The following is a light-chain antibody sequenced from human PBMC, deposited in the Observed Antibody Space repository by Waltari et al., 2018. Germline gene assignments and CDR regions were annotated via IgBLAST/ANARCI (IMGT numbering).Light chain of an antibody. J-gene: IGKJ3*01. CDR1: QTVTNK. CDR2: DAS. V-gene: IGKV3-15*01. CDR3: QQYNNWPLT. Sequence: DIMMTQSPATLSVSPGDRATLSCEASQTVTNKLAWYQQTPGQAPSLLIYDASTRATGIPARFSGSQSGTEFTLTITSLQSEDFGSYYCQQYNNWPLTFGPGTKVDIK.